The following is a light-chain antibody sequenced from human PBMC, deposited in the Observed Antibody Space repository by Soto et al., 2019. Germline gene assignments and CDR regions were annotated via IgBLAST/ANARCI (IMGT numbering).Light chain of an antibody. CDR1: QSVSSSY. CDR3: QQYGSSSIFT. V-gene: IGKV3-20*01. J-gene: IGKJ3*01. CDR2: GAS. Sequence: EIVLTQSPGTLSLSPGERATLSCRASQSVSSSYLAWYQQKPGQAPRLLIHGASSRATGIPDRFSGSGSGTDFTLNISRLEPEDFAVYYCQQYGSSSIFTFGPGTKVDI.